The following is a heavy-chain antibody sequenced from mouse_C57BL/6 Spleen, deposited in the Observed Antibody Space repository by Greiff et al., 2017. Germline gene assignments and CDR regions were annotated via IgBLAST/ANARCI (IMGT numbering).Heavy chain of an antibody. CDR2: IHPSNGGT. V-gene: IGHV1-53*01. Sequence: VQLQQPGTELVKPGASVKLSCKASGYTFTSYWMHWVEQRPGQGLEWIGNIHPSNGGTNYNEKFKSKATLTVDQSSSTAYMQLSSLTSADSAVYYGARSGDYDAWFAYWGQGTLVTVSA. CDR1: GYTFTSYW. D-gene: IGHD2-4*01. J-gene: IGHJ3*01. CDR3: ARSGDYDAWFAY.